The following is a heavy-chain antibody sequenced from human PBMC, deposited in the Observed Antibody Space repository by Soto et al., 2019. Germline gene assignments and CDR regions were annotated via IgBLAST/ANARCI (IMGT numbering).Heavy chain of an antibody. Sequence: QVQVVQSGAEVKKPGASVKVSCKASGYTFTNYGISWVRQAPGQGLEWMGWINVYNGNTNYAQKLQGRVIMTTDTSTSTAYMELKSLRSDDTAVYYCARGPDPTYSDYWDQGTLVTVSS. CDR3: ARGPDPTYSDY. J-gene: IGHJ4*02. CDR1: GYTFTNYG. V-gene: IGHV1-18*01. CDR2: INVYNGNT.